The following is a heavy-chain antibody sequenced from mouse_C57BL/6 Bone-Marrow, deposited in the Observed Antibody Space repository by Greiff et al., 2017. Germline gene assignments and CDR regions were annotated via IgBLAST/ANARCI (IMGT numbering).Heavy chain of an antibody. CDR1: GYTFTSYW. Sequence: QVQLQQPGAELVMPGASVKLSCKASGYTFTSYWMHWVKQRPGQGLEWIGEIDPYDSYTNYNQKFKGKSTLTVDKSSSTAYMQLSSLTSEDSAVYYWARDYGSVYYFDYWGQGTTLTVSS. CDR2: IDPYDSYT. V-gene: IGHV1-69*01. CDR3: ARDYGSVYYFDY. J-gene: IGHJ2*01. D-gene: IGHD1-1*01.